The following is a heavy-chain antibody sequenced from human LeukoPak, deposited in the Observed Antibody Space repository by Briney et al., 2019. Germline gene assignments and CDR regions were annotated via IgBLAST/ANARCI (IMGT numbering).Heavy chain of an antibody. D-gene: IGHD5-18*01. CDR1: GFTFSSYG. CDR2: IRYDGSNK. CDR3: AKDRYSYGSTPSYFDY. J-gene: IGHJ4*02. V-gene: IGHV3-30*02. Sequence: GVSLRLSCAASGFTFSSYGMHWVRQAPGKGLEWVAFIRYDGSNKYYADSVKGRFTISRDNSKNTLYLQMNSLRAEDTAVYYCAKDRYSYGSTPSYFDYWGQGTLVTVSS.